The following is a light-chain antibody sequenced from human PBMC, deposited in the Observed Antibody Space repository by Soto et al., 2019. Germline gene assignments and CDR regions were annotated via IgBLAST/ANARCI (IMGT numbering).Light chain of an antibody. CDR1: QSVTSSY. Sequence: EIVLTQSPGTLSLSPGERATLSCRASQSVTSSYLAWYQLKPGQALRLVIYGASSRATGIPDRFSGSGSGTDFTLTISRLEPEDFAVYSCQQYSSSPWTFGQGTKVEIK. CDR3: QQYSSSPWT. J-gene: IGKJ1*01. V-gene: IGKV3-20*01. CDR2: GAS.